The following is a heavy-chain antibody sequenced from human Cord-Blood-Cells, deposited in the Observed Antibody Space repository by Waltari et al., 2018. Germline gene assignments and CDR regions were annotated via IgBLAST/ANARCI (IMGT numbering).Heavy chain of an antibody. V-gene: IGHV4-34*01. CDR3: ARKDTAMVFSAFDI. CDR2: INHSGST. D-gene: IGHD5-18*01. J-gene: IGHJ3*02. Sequence: QVHLQQWGAGLLKPSETLSLTCAVYGGSLSGYYSGWIRQPPGKGLEWIGEINHSGSTNYNPSLKSRVTISVDTSKNQFSLKLSSVTAADTAVYYCARKDTAMVFSAFDIWGQGTMVTVSS. CDR1: GGSLSGYY.